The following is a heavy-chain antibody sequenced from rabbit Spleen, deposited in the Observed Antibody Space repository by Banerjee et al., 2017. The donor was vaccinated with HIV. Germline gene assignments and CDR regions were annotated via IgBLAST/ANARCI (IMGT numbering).Heavy chain of an antibody. CDR3: ARGSATMTMVITGYYLKL. V-gene: IGHV1S45*01. CDR2: IYAGSSGST. J-gene: IGHJ4*01. CDR1: GVSFSFNSY. D-gene: IGHD2-1*01. Sequence: QEQLVESGGGLVKPEGSLKLSCTASGVSFSFNSYMCWVRQAPGKGLECIACIYAGSSGSTYYANWAKGRFTISKTSSTTVTLQMTSLTVADTATYFCARGSATMTMVITGYYLKLWGPGTLVTVS.